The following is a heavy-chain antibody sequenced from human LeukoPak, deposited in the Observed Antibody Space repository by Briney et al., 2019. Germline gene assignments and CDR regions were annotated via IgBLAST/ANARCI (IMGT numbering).Heavy chain of an antibody. Sequence: GASVKVSCKASGYTFTSYYMHWVRQAPGQGLEWMGIINPSSGATNYAQKFQGRATMTRDTSTSTVYMELSSQRSEDTAVYYCARATNFYYYYGMDVWGQGTTVTVSS. CDR2: INPSSGAT. D-gene: IGHD1-26*01. CDR1: GYTFTSYY. J-gene: IGHJ6*02. CDR3: ARATNFYYYYGMDV. V-gene: IGHV1-46*01.